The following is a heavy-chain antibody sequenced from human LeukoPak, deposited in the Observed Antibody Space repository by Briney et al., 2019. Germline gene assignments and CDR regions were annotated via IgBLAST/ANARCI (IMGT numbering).Heavy chain of an antibody. CDR2: FDPEDGET. D-gene: IGHD4-17*01. CDR3: ATPRDYGDYGFDY. CDR1: GYTLTELS. J-gene: IGHJ4*02. V-gene: IGHV1-24*01. Sequence: ASVKVSCKVSGYTLTELSMHWVRQAPGKGLEWMGGFDPEDGETIYAQKFQGRVTVTEDTSTDTAYMELSSLRSEDTAVYYCATPRDYGDYGFDYWGQGTLVTVSS.